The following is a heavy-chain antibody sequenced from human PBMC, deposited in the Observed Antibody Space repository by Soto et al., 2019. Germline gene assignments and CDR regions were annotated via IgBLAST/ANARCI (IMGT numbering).Heavy chain of an antibody. V-gene: IGHV3-23*01. CDR2: FSGPGGGP. CDR1: GFTFSSYA. Sequence: GGSLRLSCAASGFTFSSYAMSWVRQAPGKGLEWVSSFSGPGGGPYYADSVKGRFTISRDDSKNTLYLQMNSLRAEDTAVYYCAREQYSMVRGVIPYWGQGTLVTVSS. D-gene: IGHD3-10*01. J-gene: IGHJ4*02. CDR3: AREQYSMVRGVIPY.